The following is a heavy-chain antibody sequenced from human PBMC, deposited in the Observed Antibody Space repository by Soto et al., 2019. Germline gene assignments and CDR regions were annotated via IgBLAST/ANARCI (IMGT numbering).Heavy chain of an antibody. CDR3: AKGGGSYYRHPRIDH. Sequence: QVQLVESGGGVVQPGRSLRLSCAASGFTFSTYGMHWVRQAPGKGLEWVAVMSYDGSNKYYADSVRGRFTISRDNSKNTLYLQMNSLRVEDTAVYYCAKGGGSYYRHPRIDHWGQGTLLTVSP. CDR2: MSYDGSNK. J-gene: IGHJ4*02. D-gene: IGHD1-26*01. CDR1: GFTFSTYG. V-gene: IGHV3-30*18.